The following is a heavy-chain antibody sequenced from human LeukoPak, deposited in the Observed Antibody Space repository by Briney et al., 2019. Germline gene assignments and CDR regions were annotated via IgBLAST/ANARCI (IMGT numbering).Heavy chain of an antibody. J-gene: IGHJ4*02. Sequence: GGSLRLSCAASGFTFSSYGMHWVRQAPGKGLEWVAVIWYDGTNKYYADSVKGRFTISRDNSKNMLYLQMNSLRAEDTAVYYCARIGGDRHPIEYWGQGTLVTVSS. V-gene: IGHV3-33*01. CDR1: GFTFSSYG. D-gene: IGHD2-21*02. CDR2: IWYDGTNK. CDR3: ARIGGDRHPIEY.